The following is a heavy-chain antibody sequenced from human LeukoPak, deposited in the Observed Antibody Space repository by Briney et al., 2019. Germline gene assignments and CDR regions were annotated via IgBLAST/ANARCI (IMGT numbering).Heavy chain of an antibody. J-gene: IGHJ5*02. D-gene: IGHD6-13*01. CDR1: GFSFSSYG. Sequence: GRSLRLSCTASGFSFSSYGMHWVRQAPGKGLEWVATITGGGFVSFYADSVKGRFTISRDSSKDSLYLQMNSLRAEDTATYHCAKGWVWFDPWGQGALVTVSS. CDR2: ITGGGFVS. V-gene: IGHV3-23*01. CDR3: AKGWVWFDP.